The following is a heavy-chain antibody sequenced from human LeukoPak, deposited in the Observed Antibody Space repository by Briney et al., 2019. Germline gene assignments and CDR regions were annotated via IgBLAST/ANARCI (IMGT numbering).Heavy chain of an antibody. J-gene: IGHJ5*02. Sequence: GGSLRLSCAAPGLRFSNYAMTWVRQAPGRGLEWVSSIDGDGRGTRYTDSVKGRFTISRDNSKNTLYLQMTNLRAEDTALYYCTKDPNGNYIGAFDAWGQGALVTVSS. CDR2: IDGDGRGT. CDR3: TKDPNGNYIGAFDA. V-gene: IGHV3-23*01. CDR1: GLRFSNYA. D-gene: IGHD3-22*01.